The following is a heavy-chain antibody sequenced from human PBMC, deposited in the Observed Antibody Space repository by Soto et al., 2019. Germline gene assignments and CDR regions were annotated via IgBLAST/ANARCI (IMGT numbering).Heavy chain of an antibody. CDR3: AKDLGMATFRDDAFDI. CDR2: VSFGGTNK. Sequence: LRLSCAASGFTFSSYGMHWVCQAPGKGLEWVAVVSFGGTNKYFTDSVKGRFTISRDNSKNTLYLQMISLRAEDTAAYYCAKDLGMATFRDDAFDIWGQGTMVTVSS. CDR1: GFTFSSYG. D-gene: IGHD3-16*01. J-gene: IGHJ3*02. V-gene: IGHV3-30*18.